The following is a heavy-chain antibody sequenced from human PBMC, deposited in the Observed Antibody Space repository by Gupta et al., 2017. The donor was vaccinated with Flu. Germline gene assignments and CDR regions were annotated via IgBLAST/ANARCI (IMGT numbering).Heavy chain of an antibody. D-gene: IGHD3-10*01. CDR3: VKDKTQESHFDVIFDN. J-gene: IGHJ4*02. V-gene: IGHV3-9*01. CDR2: ISWNSGNK. CDR1: FTFNDYA. Sequence: FTFNDYAMHWVRQAPGKGLEWVASISWNSGNKLYADSVKGRLTISRDNARESVFLQMSSLRVEDTALYYCVKDKTQESHFDVIFDNGGQGILVAVSS.